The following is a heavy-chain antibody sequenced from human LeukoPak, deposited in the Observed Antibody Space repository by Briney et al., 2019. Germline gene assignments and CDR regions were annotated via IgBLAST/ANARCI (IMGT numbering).Heavy chain of an antibody. CDR3: AREKLSFFDSSGYFDH. CDR1: GFTFSSYE. Sequence: QPGGSLRLSCAASGFTFSSYEMNWVRQAPGKGLEWVSFISSSGSAIHYADSVRGRFTISRDNAKNSLFLQMSRLRAEDTAVYYCAREKLSFFDSSGYFDHCGQGTLVTVSS. V-gene: IGHV3-48*03. D-gene: IGHD3-22*01. CDR2: ISSSGSAI. J-gene: IGHJ4*02.